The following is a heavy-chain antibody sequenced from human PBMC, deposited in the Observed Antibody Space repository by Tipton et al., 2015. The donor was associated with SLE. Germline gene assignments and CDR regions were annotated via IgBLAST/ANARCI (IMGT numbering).Heavy chain of an antibody. V-gene: IGHV5-51*03. Sequence: VQLVQSGAEMKKPGESLKISCKGIGYNFANFWIGWVRQMPGKGLDWMGIIHPGDSSIRYSPSFQGQVTISADKSITTAYLQWSSLEASDTAMYYCATTENCSSASCQCYYYSYYMDVWGKGTTVTVSS. CDR2: IHPGDSSI. D-gene: IGHD2-2*01. CDR1: GYNFANFW. J-gene: IGHJ6*03. CDR3: ATTENCSSASCQCYYYSYYMDV.